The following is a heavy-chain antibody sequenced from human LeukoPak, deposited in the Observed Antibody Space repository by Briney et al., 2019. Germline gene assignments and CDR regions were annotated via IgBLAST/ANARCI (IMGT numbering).Heavy chain of an antibody. CDR3: ASRSTVTTGTYYMHV. J-gene: IGHJ6*03. D-gene: IGHD4-11*01. Sequence: PSETLSLTCTVSGGSISSYYWSWVRQPPGKGLGWIGYIYYSGSTNYNPSLKSRVTISVDTSKNQFSLKLSSVTAADTAVYYCASRSTVTTGTYYMHVWGKGTTVTVSS. V-gene: IGHV4-59*01. CDR2: IYYSGST. CDR1: GGSISSYY.